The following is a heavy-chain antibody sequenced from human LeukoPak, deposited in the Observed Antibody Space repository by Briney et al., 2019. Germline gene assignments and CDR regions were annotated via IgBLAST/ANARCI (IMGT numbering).Heavy chain of an antibody. CDR2: INPSGGST. CDR3: ARDGEPLAGTYYFDY. D-gene: IGHD1-1*01. J-gene: IGHJ4*02. V-gene: IGHV1-46*01. CDR1: GYTFTSYY. Sequence: ASVKVSCKASGYTFTSYYMHWVRQAPGQGLEWMGIINPSGGSTSYAQKFQGRVTMTRDTSTSTVYMELSSLRSEDTAVYYCARDGEPLAGTYYFDYGGQGTLVTVSS.